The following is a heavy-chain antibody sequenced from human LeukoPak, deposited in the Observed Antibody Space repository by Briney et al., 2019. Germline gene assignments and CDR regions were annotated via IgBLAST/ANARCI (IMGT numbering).Heavy chain of an antibody. J-gene: IGHJ4*02. D-gene: IGHD6-13*01. V-gene: IGHV1-8*03. CDR1: GYTFTSYD. CDR2: MNPNSGNT. Sequence: ASVKVSCKASGYTFTSYDINWVRQATGQGLEWMGWMNPNSGNTGYAQKFQGRVTITRNTSISTAYMELSSLRSEDTAVYYCARALKHSSSWYPHNDYWGQGTLVTVSS. CDR3: ARALKHSSSWYPHNDY.